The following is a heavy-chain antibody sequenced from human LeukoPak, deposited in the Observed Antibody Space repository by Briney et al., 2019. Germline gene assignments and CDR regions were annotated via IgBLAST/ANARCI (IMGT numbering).Heavy chain of an antibody. J-gene: IGHJ3*02. Sequence: PSETLSLTCTVSGGSVSSAGYYWSWIRQPPGKGLEFIGYIHYSGSTNYNPSLKSRVTISVATSKNQFSLKLSSVTAADTAVYYCARGSTLYYDILTGYYTPGPFDIWGQGTMFTVSS. CDR1: GGSVSSAGYY. D-gene: IGHD3-9*01. V-gene: IGHV4-61*08. CDR3: ARGSTLYYDILTGYYTPGPFDI. CDR2: IHYSGST.